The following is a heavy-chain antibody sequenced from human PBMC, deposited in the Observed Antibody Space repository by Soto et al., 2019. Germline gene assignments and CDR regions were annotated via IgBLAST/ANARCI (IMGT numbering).Heavy chain of an antibody. CDR3: ARLLPSVGRHFDY. D-gene: IGHD3-10*01. CDR2: IYYSGST. Sequence: QLQLQESGPGLVKPSETLSLTCTVSGGSISSSSYYWGWIRQPPGKGLEWIGSIYYSGSTYYNPSLKSRVTRSVDTSKNQFSLKLSSVTAADPAVYYCARLLPSVGRHFDYWGQGTLVTVAA. J-gene: IGHJ4*02. CDR1: GGSISSSSYY. V-gene: IGHV4-39*01.